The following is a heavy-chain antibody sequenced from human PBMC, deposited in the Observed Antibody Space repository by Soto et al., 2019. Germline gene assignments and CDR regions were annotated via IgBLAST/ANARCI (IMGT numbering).Heavy chain of an antibody. V-gene: IGHV1-18*01. CDR2: ISAYNGNT. CDR3: ARDQYYYGSGSYYEY. CDR1: GYTFTSYG. J-gene: IGHJ4*02. Sequence: ASVKVSCKASGYTFTSYGISWVRQAPGQGLEWMGWISAYNGNTNYAQKLQGRVTMTTDTSTSTAYMELRSLRSDDTAVYYCARDQYYYGSGSYYEYWGQGTLVTVSS. D-gene: IGHD3-10*01.